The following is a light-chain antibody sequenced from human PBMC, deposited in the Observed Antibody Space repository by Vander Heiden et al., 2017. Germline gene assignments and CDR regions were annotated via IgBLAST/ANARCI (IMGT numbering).Light chain of an antibody. CDR3: QSYDSSSHWV. Sequence: NFMLTQPHSLSESPAKTVTISCTGSSGSIASNYVQWYQQRPGSAPTTVIYEDNQRPSGVPDRCSGSIDSSSNSASLTISGLKTEDEADYYCQSYDSSSHWVFGGGTKLTVL. CDR1: SGSIASNY. J-gene: IGLJ3*02. V-gene: IGLV6-57*02. CDR2: EDN.